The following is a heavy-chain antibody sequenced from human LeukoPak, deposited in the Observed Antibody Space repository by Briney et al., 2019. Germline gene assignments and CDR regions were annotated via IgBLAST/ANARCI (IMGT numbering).Heavy chain of an antibody. D-gene: IGHD6-19*01. CDR2: INPNSGGT. CDR3: ARDYATPPPHMYAVAGDFDY. CDR1: GYTFTGYY. Sequence: HGASVTVSCKASGYTFTGYYMHWVGQAPGQGLEGMGWINPNSGGTNYAQKFQGRVTMTRDTSTSTVYMELRSLRSDDTAVYYCARDYATPPPHMYAVAGDFDYWGQGTLVTVSS. J-gene: IGHJ4*02. V-gene: IGHV1-2*02.